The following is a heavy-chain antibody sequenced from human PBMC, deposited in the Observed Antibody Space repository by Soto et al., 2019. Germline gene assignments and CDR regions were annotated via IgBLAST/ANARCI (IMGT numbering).Heavy chain of an antibody. CDR1: GLTFDNYA. CDR3: AKDTGPN. J-gene: IGHJ4*02. V-gene: IGHV3-9*01. CDR2: ISWNSNTI. Sequence: GGSLRLSCAASGLTFDNYAMHWVRQAPGKGLEWVSGISWNSNTIAYADSVKGRFTISRDNAKNSLYLQMNSLRAEDTAFYYCAKDTGPNWGQGTLVTVSS.